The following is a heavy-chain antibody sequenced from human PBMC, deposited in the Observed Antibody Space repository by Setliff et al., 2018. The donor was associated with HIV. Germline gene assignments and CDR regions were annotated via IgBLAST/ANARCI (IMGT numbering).Heavy chain of an antibody. J-gene: IGHJ6*03. CDR2: ITWNSDNI. V-gene: IGHV3-9*01. Sequence: PGGSLRLSCAASGFTFDDYAMHWVRQAPGKGLEWVSFITWNSDNIGYADSVKGRFTISRDNAKNSLYLQMNSLRAEDAAVYYCTRVGGERRAYYYYYLDVWGKGTTVTVSS. CDR1: GFTFDDYA. CDR3: TRVGGERRAYYYYYLDV. D-gene: IGHD3-16*01.